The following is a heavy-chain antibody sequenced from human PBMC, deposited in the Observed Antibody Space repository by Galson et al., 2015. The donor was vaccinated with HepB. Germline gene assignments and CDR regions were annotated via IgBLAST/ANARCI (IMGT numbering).Heavy chain of an antibody. Sequence: SLRLSCAASAFTFSSYAMTWVRQAPGKGLEWVSTISGGGTNTYYADSVKGRFSIARDNSRTTVYLQINSLRAEDTAVYYCAIRSSGWYTGEYYFDYWGQGTLVTVSS. CDR2: ISGGGTNT. CDR1: AFTFSSYA. D-gene: IGHD6-19*01. V-gene: IGHV3-23*01. CDR3: AIRSSGWYTGEYYFDY. J-gene: IGHJ4*02.